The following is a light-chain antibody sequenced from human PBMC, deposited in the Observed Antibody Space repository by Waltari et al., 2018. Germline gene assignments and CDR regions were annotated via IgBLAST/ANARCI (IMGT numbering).Light chain of an antibody. Sequence: QSALTQPASVSGSPGQSITISCTGTSRDVGNYNYVSWYQQHPGRAPNLMISDVSDRPSGVSHRFAGSKSGNTASLTISGLQAEDEGDYYCCSYTNVGSWVFGGGTKVTVL. J-gene: IGLJ3*02. V-gene: IGLV2-14*03. CDR1: SRDVGNYNY. CDR2: DVS. CDR3: CSYTNVGSWV.